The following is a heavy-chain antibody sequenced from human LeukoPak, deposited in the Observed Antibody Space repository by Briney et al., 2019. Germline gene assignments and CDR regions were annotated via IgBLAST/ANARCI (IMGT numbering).Heavy chain of an antibody. V-gene: IGHV3-30-3*01. D-gene: IGHD6-19*01. Sequence: GRSLRLSCAASGFTFSNYAMHWVRQAPGKGLEWVAVISYDGSDKYYADSVKGRFTISRDNSKNTLYLQMNSLRPEDTAVYYCARDWGRRYSSGWYGDFNYWGQGTLVTVSS. CDR1: GFTFSNYA. CDR2: ISYDGSDK. J-gene: IGHJ4*02. CDR3: ARDWGRRYSSGWYGDFNY.